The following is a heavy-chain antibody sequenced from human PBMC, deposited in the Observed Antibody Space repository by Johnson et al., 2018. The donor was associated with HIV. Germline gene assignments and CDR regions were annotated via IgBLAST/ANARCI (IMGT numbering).Heavy chain of an antibody. CDR2: ISWNSGTI. CDR1: GFNFDVYA. Sequence: VQLVESGGGVVQPGRSLKLACAASGFNFDVYAMHWVRQVLGKGLEWVSTISWNSGTIRYADSVKGRFTISRDNAKKFLYLEMNSLRAEDTAFYYCTKDLRSLIAGAEFVAFEVWGQGTMVTVSS. CDR3: TKDLRSLIAGAEFVAFEV. J-gene: IGHJ3*01. D-gene: IGHD6-13*01. V-gene: IGHV3-9*01.